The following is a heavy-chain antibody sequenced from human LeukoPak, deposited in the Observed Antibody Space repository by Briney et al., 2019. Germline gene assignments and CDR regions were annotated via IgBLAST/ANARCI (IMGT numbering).Heavy chain of an antibody. Sequence: GGSQRLSCAASGFTFSSYWMHWVRQAPGKGLVWVSRINSDGSSTSCADSVKGRFTISRDNAKNTLYLQMNSLRAEDTAVYYCARDLEAAGLDYWGQGTLVTVSS. CDR3: ARDLEAAGLDY. D-gene: IGHD6-13*01. CDR2: INSDGSST. J-gene: IGHJ4*02. CDR1: GFTFSSYW. V-gene: IGHV3-74*01.